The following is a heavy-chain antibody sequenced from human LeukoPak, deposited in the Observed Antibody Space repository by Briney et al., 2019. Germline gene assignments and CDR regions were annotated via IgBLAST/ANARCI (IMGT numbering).Heavy chain of an antibody. J-gene: IGHJ4*02. CDR1: GGSISSDY. D-gene: IGHD2-21*02. CDR3: ATSKVTDIFDY. V-gene: IGHV3-53*01. Sequence: ETLSLTCTVSGGSISSDYMSWVRQAPGKGLEWVSVIYSDGSTFYADSVKGRFTISRDNPKNTLYLQMNSLRAEDTAVYYCATSKVTDIFDYWGQGTLVTVSS. CDR2: IYSDGST.